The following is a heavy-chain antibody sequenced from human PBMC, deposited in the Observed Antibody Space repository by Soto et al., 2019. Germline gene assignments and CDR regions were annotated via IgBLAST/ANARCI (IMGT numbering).Heavy chain of an antibody. V-gene: IGHV4-59*01. Sequence: SETLSLTCTVSGGSISSYYWSWIRQPPGKGLEWIGYIYYSGSTNYNPSLKSRVTISVDTSKNQFSLKLSSVTAADTAVYYCARATIFGVVRNYYYYYMDVWGKGTTVTVSS. CDR2: IYYSGST. J-gene: IGHJ6*03. D-gene: IGHD3-3*01. CDR1: GGSISSYY. CDR3: ARATIFGVVRNYYYYYMDV.